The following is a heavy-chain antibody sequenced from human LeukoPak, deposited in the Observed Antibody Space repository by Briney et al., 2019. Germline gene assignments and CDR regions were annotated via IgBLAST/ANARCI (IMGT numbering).Heavy chain of an antibody. D-gene: IGHD3-22*01. J-gene: IGHJ4*02. CDR3: ARTERGYDSSGYYLGY. V-gene: IGHV5-51*01. CDR1: RYSFTSYW. Sequence: GESLKISCKGSRYSFTSYWIGWVRQMPGKGLEWMGIIYPGDSDTRYSPSFQGQVTISADKSISTAYLQWSSLKASDTAMYYCARTERGYDSSGYYLGYWGQGTLVTVSS. CDR2: IYPGDSDT.